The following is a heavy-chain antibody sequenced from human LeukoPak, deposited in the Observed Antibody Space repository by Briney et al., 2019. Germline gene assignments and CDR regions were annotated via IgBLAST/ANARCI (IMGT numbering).Heavy chain of an antibody. Sequence: PGGFLRLSXAASGFTFSSYEMNWVRQAPGKGLGWVSYISSSGSTIYYADSVKGRFTISRDNAKNSLYLQMNSLRAEDTAVYYCARDSGSSMGGFILPYDYWGQGTLVTVSS. D-gene: IGHD6-6*01. V-gene: IGHV3-48*03. J-gene: IGHJ4*02. CDR1: GFTFSSYE. CDR2: ISSSGSTI. CDR3: ARDSGSSMGGFILPYDY.